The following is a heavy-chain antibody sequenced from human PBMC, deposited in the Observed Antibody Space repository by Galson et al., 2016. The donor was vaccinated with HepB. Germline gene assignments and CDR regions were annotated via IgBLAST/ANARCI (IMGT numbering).Heavy chain of an antibody. D-gene: IGHD3-10*01. CDR3: AHSRRFALARGANGYYVIDV. CDR1: GFSLSGYAVG. V-gene: IGHV2-5*02. CDR2: IYWDDDK. J-gene: IGHJ6*02. Sequence: PALVKPTQTLTLTCTFSGFSLSGYAVGVGWMRQPPGKAPEWLALIYWDDDKAYSPSLESRLSITKDTSKNQVVLSLTNMDPVDTATYYCAHSRRFALARGANGYYVIDVWGQGTAVTVPS.